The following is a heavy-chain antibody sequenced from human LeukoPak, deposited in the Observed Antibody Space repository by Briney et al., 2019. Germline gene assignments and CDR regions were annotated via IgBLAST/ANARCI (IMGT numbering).Heavy chain of an antibody. CDR3: ARAAPSYYGSGSLGSYYYGMDV. D-gene: IGHD3-10*01. V-gene: IGHV4-59*01. CDR1: GGSISSYY. J-gene: IGHJ6*02. Sequence: SETLSLTCTVSGGSISSYYWSWIRQPPGKGLEWIGYIYYSGSTNYNPSLKSRVTISVDTSKNQFSLKLSSVTAADTAMYYCARAAPSYYGSGSLGSYYYGMDVWGQGTTVTVSS. CDR2: IYYSGST.